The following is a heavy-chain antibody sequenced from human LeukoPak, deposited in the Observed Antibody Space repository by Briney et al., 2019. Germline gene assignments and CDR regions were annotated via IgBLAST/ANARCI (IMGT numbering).Heavy chain of an antibody. V-gene: IGHV4-31*03. CDR2: IYYSGST. J-gene: IGHJ5*02. CDR1: GGSISSGGYY. D-gene: IGHD2-21*02. Sequence: PSETLSLTCTVSGGSISSGGYYWSWIRQHPGKGLEWIGYIYYSGSTYYNPSLKSRVTISVDTSKNQFSLELSSVTAADTAVYYCARDGDTLGWFDPWGQGTLVTVSS. CDR3: ARDGDTLGWFDP.